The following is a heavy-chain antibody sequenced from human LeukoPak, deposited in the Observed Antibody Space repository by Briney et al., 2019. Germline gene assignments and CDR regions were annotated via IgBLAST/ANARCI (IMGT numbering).Heavy chain of an antibody. D-gene: IGHD6-19*01. CDR3: ARGRVRIAVAGSVDY. Sequence: PSETLSLTCTVSGGSISSTRYYWGWIRQPPGEGLEWIGEINHSGSTNYNPSLKSRVTISVDTSKNQFSLKLSSVTAADTAVYYCARGRVRIAVAGSVDYWGQGTLVTVSS. J-gene: IGHJ4*02. V-gene: IGHV4-39*07. CDR1: GGSISSTRYY. CDR2: INHSGST.